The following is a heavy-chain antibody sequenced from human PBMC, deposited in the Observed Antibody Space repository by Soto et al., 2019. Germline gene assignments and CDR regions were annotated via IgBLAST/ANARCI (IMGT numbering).Heavy chain of an antibody. Sequence: QVQLVESGGGVVQPGRSLRLSCAASGFTFSSYGMHWVRQAPGKGLEWVAVISYDGSNKYYADSVKGRFTISRDNSKNTLYLQMNSLRAEDTAVYYCAKDYYYDSNGYQPYWGQGTLVTVSS. CDR1: GFTFSSYG. D-gene: IGHD3-22*01. V-gene: IGHV3-30*18. CDR2: ISYDGSNK. CDR3: AKDYYYDSNGYQPY. J-gene: IGHJ4*02.